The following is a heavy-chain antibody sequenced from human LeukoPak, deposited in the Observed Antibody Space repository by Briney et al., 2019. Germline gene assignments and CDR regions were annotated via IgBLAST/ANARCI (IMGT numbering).Heavy chain of an antibody. V-gene: IGHV4-30-2*01. CDR1: GGSISSGGYY. D-gene: IGHD6-6*01. CDR3: ARVIAARSVWFDP. CDR2: IYHSGST. J-gene: IGHJ5*02. Sequence: PSQTLSLTCTVSGGSISSGGYYWSWIRQPPGKGLEWIGYIYHSGSTYYNPSLKSRVTISVDRSKNQFSLKLSSVTAADTAVYYCARVIAARSVWFDPWGQGTLVTVSS.